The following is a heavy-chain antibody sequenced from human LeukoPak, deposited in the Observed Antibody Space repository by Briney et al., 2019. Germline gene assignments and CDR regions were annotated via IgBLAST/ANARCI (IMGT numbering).Heavy chain of an antibody. J-gene: IGHJ1*01. Sequence: SETLSLTCKVSSGSISSTNYYWGWIRQPPGKGLEWIGSVHYSGSTHYNPSLKSRLTISLDTSKNPFSLNLSSVTAADTAVYYCASGPQANYDFWSGYYSYFQQWGQGTLLTVSS. V-gene: IGHV4-39*07. CDR3: ASGPQANYDFWSGYYSYFQQ. CDR1: SGSISSTNYY. CDR2: VHYSGST. D-gene: IGHD3-3*01.